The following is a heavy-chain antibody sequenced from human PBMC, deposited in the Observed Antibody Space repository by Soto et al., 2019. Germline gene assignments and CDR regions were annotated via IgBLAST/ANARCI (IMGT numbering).Heavy chain of an antibody. CDR2: ISYDGSNK. CDR1: GFTFSSYA. CDR3: ARVAGPLGYDAFDI. J-gene: IGHJ3*02. Sequence: GGSLRLSCAASGFTFSSYAMHWVRQAPGKGLEWVAVISYDGSNKYYADSVKGRFTISRDNSKNTLYLQMNSLRAEDTAVYYCARVAGPLGYDAFDIWGQGTMVTVSS. D-gene: IGHD3-16*01. V-gene: IGHV3-30*04.